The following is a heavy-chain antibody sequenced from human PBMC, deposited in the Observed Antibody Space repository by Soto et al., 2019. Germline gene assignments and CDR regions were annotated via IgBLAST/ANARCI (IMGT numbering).Heavy chain of an antibody. D-gene: IGHD2-8*01. V-gene: IGHV1-2*04. CDR2: INPKSGGT. J-gene: IGHJ6*02. CDR1: GYSFTDYH. Sequence: QVQLVQSGAEVKKPGASVKVSCKASGYSFTDYHIHWVRQAPGQGLEWLGRINPKSGGTSTAQKFQGWVTMTTDTSISTASRKLTRLTSDDTAIYYCARGDSTDCSNGVCSFFYNHDMDVWGQGTTVTVSS. CDR3: ARGDSTDCSNGVCSFFYNHDMDV.